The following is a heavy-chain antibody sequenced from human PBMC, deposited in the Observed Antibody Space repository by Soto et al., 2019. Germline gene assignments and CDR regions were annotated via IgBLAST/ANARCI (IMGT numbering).Heavy chain of an antibody. V-gene: IGHV4-39*07. D-gene: IGHD4-17*01. CDR2: TYYSGST. CDR3: STMGTPVKGLYDFDH. Sequence: SETMSHTCTVAGGSISSSSYYCGWIRQPPGKGLECIGFTYYSGSTYYNTSLWSRVSMSVDTSKNQFSLHVNSVTAADTAVYYCSTMGTPVKGLYDFDHWGQGTLVTVSS. J-gene: IGHJ4*02. CDR1: GGSISSSSYY.